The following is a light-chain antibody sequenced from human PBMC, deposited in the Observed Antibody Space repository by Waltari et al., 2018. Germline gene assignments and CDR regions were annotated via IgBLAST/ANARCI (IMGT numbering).Light chain of an antibody. CDR2: DAS. J-gene: IGKJ2*01. Sequence: DIQMTQSPSSLSASVGDRVTITCQTSQDIMNYLNWYQQKQWKAPKLLINDASNLETGVPSRFSGSGSGTDFTLTISSLQPEDITTYYCQQYDDLPYTFGQGTKLEI. CDR3: QQYDDLPYT. CDR1: QDIMNY. V-gene: IGKV1-33*01.